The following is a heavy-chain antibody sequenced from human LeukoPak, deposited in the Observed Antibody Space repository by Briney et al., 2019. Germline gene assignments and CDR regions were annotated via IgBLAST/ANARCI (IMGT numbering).Heavy chain of an antibody. V-gene: IGHV3-30*18. Sequence: GGSLRLSCAASGLTFSSYGMHWVRQAPGKGLEWVAVISYDGSNKYYADSVKGRFTISRDNSKNTLYLQMSSLRAEDTAVYYCAKPVPDIVVVVAAPLTEWGQGTLVTVSS. CDR2: ISYDGSNK. CDR1: GLTFSSYG. J-gene: IGHJ4*02. D-gene: IGHD2-15*01. CDR3: AKPVPDIVVVVAAPLTE.